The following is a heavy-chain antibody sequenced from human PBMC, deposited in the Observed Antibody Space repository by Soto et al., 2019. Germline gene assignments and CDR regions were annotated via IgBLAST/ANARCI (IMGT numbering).Heavy chain of an antibody. Sequence: PGGSLRLSCAASGFTFNSVAMSWVRQAPGKGLEWVSSISGSGDTTYSADSVEGRFSIPRDNSKNTLYLQMNSLRAEDTAVYYCGGEVVPAARFYYFDYWGQGTLVTVSS. CDR1: GFTFNSVA. CDR2: ISGSGDTT. J-gene: IGHJ4*02. CDR3: GGEVVPAARFYYFDY. D-gene: IGHD2-2*01. V-gene: IGHV3-23*01.